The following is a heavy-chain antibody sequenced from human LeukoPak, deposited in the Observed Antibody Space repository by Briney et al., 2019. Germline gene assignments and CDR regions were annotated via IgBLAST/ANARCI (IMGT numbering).Heavy chain of an antibody. Sequence: APVKVSCKASGYTFTSYGISWVRQAPGQGLEWMGWISAYNGNTNYAQKLQGRVTMTTDTSTSTAYMELRSLRSDDTAVYYCARDHDYGDFLEGLNWFDPWGQGTLVTVSS. V-gene: IGHV1-18*01. CDR1: GYTFTSYG. CDR2: ISAYNGNT. J-gene: IGHJ5*02. D-gene: IGHD4-17*01. CDR3: ARDHDYGDFLEGLNWFDP.